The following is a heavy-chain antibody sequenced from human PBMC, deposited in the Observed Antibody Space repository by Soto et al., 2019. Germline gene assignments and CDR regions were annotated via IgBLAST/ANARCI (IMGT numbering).Heavy chain of an antibody. V-gene: IGHV3-23*01. CDR1: GFTFSSYA. D-gene: IGHD3-10*01. Sequence: PGGSLRLSCAASGFTFSSYAMSWVRQAPGKGLEWVSAISGSGGSTYYADSVKGRFTISRDNSKNTLYLQMNSLRAEDTAVYYCAKSRTMVRRVSPFDYWGQGTLVTVSS. J-gene: IGHJ4*02. CDR3: AKSRTMVRRVSPFDY. CDR2: ISGSGGST.